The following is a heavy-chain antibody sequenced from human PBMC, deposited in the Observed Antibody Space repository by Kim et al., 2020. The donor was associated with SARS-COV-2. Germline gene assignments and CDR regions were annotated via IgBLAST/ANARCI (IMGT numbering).Heavy chain of an antibody. CDR1: GCTFTTRY. Sequence: ASVKVSCKTSGCTFTTRYLHWVRQAPGHGLEWMGRINPDSGVTDYAQRFQGRVTRTRDKSISTVYMELSSLKSDDTVVYYCARGNTETIDYWGQGTLVTVSS. CDR3: ARGNTETIDY. V-gene: IGHV1-2*01. CDR2: INPDSGVT. J-gene: IGHJ4*02.